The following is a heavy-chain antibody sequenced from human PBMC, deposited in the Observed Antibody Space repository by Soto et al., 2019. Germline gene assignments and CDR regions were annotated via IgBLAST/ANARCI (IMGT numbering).Heavy chain of an antibody. J-gene: IGHJ5*02. CDR1: GFTFSSYG. Sequence: EVQLLESGGGLVQPGGSLRLSCAASGFTFSSYGMSWVRQAPGKGLEWVSAISGSGGSTYYADSVKGRFTISRDNSKNTLYLQLNSLGAEATAVYYCAKAISIGATTPVDPWGQGTLVTVSS. CDR2: ISGSGGST. CDR3: AKAISIGATTPVDP. V-gene: IGHV3-23*01. D-gene: IGHD3-3*02.